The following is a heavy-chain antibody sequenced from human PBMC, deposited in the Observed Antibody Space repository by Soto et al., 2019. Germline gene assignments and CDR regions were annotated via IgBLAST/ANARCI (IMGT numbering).Heavy chain of an antibody. Sequence: PSETLSLTCTVSGGSISSSSYYWGWIRQPPGKGLEWIGSIYYSGSTYYNPSLKSRVTISVDTSKNQFSLKLSSVTAADTAVYYCARHMTTIGMDVWGQGTTVT. V-gene: IGHV4-39*01. CDR3: ARHMTTIGMDV. D-gene: IGHD4-17*01. CDR1: GGSISSSSYY. J-gene: IGHJ6*02. CDR2: IYYSGST.